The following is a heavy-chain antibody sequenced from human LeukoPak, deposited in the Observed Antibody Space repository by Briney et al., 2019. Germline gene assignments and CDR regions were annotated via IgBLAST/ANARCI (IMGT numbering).Heavy chain of an antibody. V-gene: IGHV3-49*04. D-gene: IGHD3-22*01. CDR2: IRSIAYGGTT. J-gene: IGHJ4*02. CDR3: TSDYYDEMYYFDY. Sequence: GGSLRLSCTASGFTFGDYAMSWVRQAPGKGLEWVGFIRSIAYGGTTEYAASVKGRFTISRDDSKSIAYLQMNSLKTEDTAVYYCTSDYYDEMYYFDYWGQGTLVTVSS. CDR1: GFTFGDYA.